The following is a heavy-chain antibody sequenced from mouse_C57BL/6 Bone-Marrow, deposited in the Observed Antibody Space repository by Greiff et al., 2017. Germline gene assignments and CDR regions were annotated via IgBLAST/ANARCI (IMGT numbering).Heavy chain of an antibody. V-gene: IGHV1-82*01. D-gene: IGHD2-3*01. J-gene: IGHJ1*03. CDR3: AREGWLLPWYFDV. Sequence: VQLKESGPELVKPGASVKISCKASGYAFSSSWMNWVKQRPGKGLEWIGRIYPGDGDTNYNGKFKGKATLTADKSSSTAYMQLSSLTSEDSAVYFCAREGWLLPWYFDVWGTGTTVTVSS. CDR2: IYPGDGDT. CDR1: GYAFSSSW.